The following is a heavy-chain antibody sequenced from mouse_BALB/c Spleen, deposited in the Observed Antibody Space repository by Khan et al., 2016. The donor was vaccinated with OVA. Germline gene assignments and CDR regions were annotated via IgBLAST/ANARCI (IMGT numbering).Heavy chain of an antibody. V-gene: IGHV9-3-1*01. CDR1: GYTLTNYG. Sequence: QIQLVQSGPELKKPGETVKISCKASGYTLTNYGMNWVKQAPGKGLKWMGWINTYTGEATYADDFKGRFAFSLETSASTAYLQINNLTNEDTATYFCSRSNDNYWFAYWGQGTLVTVSA. D-gene: IGHD2-1*01. CDR2: INTYTGEA. CDR3: SRSNDNYWFAY. J-gene: IGHJ3*01.